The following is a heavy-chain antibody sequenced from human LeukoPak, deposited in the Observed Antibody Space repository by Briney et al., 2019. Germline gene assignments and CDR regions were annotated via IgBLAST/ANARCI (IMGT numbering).Heavy chain of an antibody. Sequence: GASVKVSCRASGYSFTIYYMHWVRQAPGQGLEWMGIINPSGGDTTYAQKFQARVTMTRDTSTSTIYMELSSLRSEDTAVYYCARGKSDLGYWGQGTLVTVSS. CDR3: ARGKSDLGY. CDR1: GYSFTIYY. V-gene: IGHV1-46*01. J-gene: IGHJ4*02. CDR2: INPSGGDT.